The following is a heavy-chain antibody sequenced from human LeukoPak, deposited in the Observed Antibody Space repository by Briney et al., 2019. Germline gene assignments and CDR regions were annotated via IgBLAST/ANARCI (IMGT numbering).Heavy chain of an antibody. Sequence: ASVKVSCKASGYIFTSYGISWVRQAPGQGLEWMGWISAYNGNTNYEQKVQGRVTMTIDTSTSTAYMELRSLRSDDTAVYYCARKPGASSAQYYLDYWGQGTLVTVSS. CDR3: ARKPGASSAQYYLDY. J-gene: IGHJ4*02. D-gene: IGHD3-22*01. V-gene: IGHV1-18*01. CDR2: ISAYNGNT. CDR1: GYIFTSYG.